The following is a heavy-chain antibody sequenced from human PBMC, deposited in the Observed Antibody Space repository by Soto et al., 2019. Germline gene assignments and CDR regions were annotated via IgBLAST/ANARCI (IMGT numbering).Heavy chain of an antibody. CDR2: IKSKTDGGTT. V-gene: IGHV3-15*07. J-gene: IGHJ4*02. D-gene: IGHD5-18*01. CDR3: TTGAYTAMAKYYFDY. CDR1: GFTFSNAW. Sequence: PGGSLRLSCAASGFTFSNAWMNWVRQAPGKGLEWVGRIKSKTDGGTTDYAAPVKGRFTISRDDSKNTLYLQMNSLKTEDTAVYYCTTGAYTAMAKYYFDYWGQGTLVTVSS.